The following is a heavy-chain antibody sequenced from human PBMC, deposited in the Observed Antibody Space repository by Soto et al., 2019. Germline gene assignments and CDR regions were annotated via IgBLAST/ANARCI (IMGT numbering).Heavy chain of an antibody. Sequence: QLQLQESGPGLVKPSETLSLTCTVSGGSISSSSYYWGWIRQPPGKGLEWIGSIYYSGSTYYNPSPKSRVTISVDTSKNPVSLKLSSVTDADTAVYYCASSEAHVVVVAAIDWGQGTLVTVSS. D-gene: IGHD2-15*01. CDR1: GGSISSSSYY. J-gene: IGHJ1*01. CDR3: ASSEAHVVVVAAID. CDR2: IYYSGST. V-gene: IGHV4-39*01.